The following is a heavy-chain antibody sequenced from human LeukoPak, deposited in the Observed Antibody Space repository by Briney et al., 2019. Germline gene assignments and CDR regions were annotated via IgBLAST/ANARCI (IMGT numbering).Heavy chain of an antibody. J-gene: IGHJ4*02. CDR2: ISYDGSNK. D-gene: IGHD3-16*01. CDR1: GFTFSSYA. CDR3: ARDGRLLYVWGSYDFDY. V-gene: IGHV3-30*01. Sequence: GGSLRLSCAASGFTFSSYAMHWVRQAPGKGLEWVAVISYDGSNKYYADSVKGRFTISRDNSKNTLYLQMNSLRAEDTAVYYCARDGRLLYVWGSYDFDYWGQGTLVTVSS.